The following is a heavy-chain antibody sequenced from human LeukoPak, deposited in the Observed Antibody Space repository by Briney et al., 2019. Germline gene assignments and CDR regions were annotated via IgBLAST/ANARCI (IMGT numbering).Heavy chain of an antibody. V-gene: IGHV3-23*01. CDR3: AKDSNFLVDGMDV. Sequence: GGSLRLSCAASGFTFSNYAMSWVRQPPGKGLEWVSVIIGSAGSTSYADSVKGRFTISRDNSKNTLYLQMNSLRAEDTAVYYCAKDSNFLVDGMDVWGQGTTVTVSS. CDR2: IIGSAGST. D-gene: IGHD2-15*01. J-gene: IGHJ6*02. CDR1: GFTFSNYA.